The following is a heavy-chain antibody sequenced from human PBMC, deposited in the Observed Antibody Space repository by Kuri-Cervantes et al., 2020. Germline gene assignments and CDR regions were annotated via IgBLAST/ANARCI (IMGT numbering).Heavy chain of an antibody. V-gene: IGHV1-18*04. CDR1: GYTFTAYY. Sequence: ASVKVSCKTSGYTFTAYYMHWVRQAPGQGLEWMGWISAYNGNTNYAQKLQGRVTMTTDTSTSTAYMELRSLRSDDTAVYYCARWNYDFWSGYSEGLFDYWGQGTLVTVSS. D-gene: IGHD3-3*01. CDR3: ARWNYDFWSGYSEGLFDY. CDR2: ISAYNGNT. J-gene: IGHJ4*02.